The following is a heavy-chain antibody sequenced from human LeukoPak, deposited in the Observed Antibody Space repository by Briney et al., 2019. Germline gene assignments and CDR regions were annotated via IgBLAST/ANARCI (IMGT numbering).Heavy chain of an antibody. J-gene: IGHJ4*02. CDR3: ARDLPVAVAGTSAFDY. V-gene: IGHV3-21*01. D-gene: IGHD6-19*01. CDR1: GFTFSSYS. CDR2: ISSSSSYI. Sequence: GGSLRLSCAASGFTFSSYSMNWVRQAPGKGLEWVSSISSSSSYIYYADSVKGRFTISRDNAKNSLYLKMNSLRAEDTAVYYCARDLPVAVAGTSAFDYWGQGTLVTVSS.